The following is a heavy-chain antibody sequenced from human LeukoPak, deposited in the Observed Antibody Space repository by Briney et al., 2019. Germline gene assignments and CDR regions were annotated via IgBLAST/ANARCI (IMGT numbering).Heavy chain of an antibody. Sequence: GGSLRLSCAASGFTFSDYYMSWIRQAPGKGLEWVSYISSSGSTIYYAASVKGRFTISRDNAKNSLYLQMNSLRAEDTAVYYCARGHLYCTNGVCYEDYWGQGTLVTVSS. CDR3: ARGHLYCTNGVCYEDY. CDR1: GFTFSDYY. V-gene: IGHV3-11*01. D-gene: IGHD2-8*01. J-gene: IGHJ4*02. CDR2: ISSSGSTI.